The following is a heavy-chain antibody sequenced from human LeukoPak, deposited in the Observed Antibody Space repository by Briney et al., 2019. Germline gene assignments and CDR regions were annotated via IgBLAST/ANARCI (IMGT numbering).Heavy chain of an antibody. CDR3: RRLRAWNFGWALDY. D-gene: IGHD1-7*01. V-gene: IGHV4-4*09. Sequence: SDTLSLTCTFSGDSISHYYWSWIRQPPRKVLELIGYIYTSCSANYHPSLQSRVTISVDTSNNNFSLKLCCVTASDTAVYYCRRLRAWNFGWALDYWGQGTLVTVSS. J-gene: IGHJ4*02. CDR2: IYTSCSA. CDR1: GDSISHYY.